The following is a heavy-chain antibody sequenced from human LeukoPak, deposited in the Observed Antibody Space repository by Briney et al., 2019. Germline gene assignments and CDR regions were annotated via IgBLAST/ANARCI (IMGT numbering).Heavy chain of an antibody. CDR1: GDCISSYY. V-gene: IGHV4-4*09. Sequence: ETLSLICTVSGDCISSYYWSWLGQPLGNRLEWIAYIYTSGITNYNPSLKTRVTISVHTSKNQFSLKLSSVTAADTAVYYCARGGSYYVYWGQGTLVTVSS. CDR3: ARGGSYYVY. D-gene: IGHD1-26*01. J-gene: IGHJ4*02. CDR2: IYTSGIT.